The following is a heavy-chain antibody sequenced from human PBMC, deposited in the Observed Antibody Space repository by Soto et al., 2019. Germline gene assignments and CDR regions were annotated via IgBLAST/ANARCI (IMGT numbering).Heavy chain of an antibody. V-gene: IGHV1-2*04. CDR3: ARDRVYGDFPYYYYGMDV. CDR2: INPNSGGT. Sequence: ASVKVSCKASGYTFTGYYMHWVRQAPGQGLEWMGWINPNSGGTNYAQKFQGWVTMTRDTSISTAYMELSRLRSDDTAVYYCARDRVYGDFPYYYYGMDVWGQGTTVTVSS. J-gene: IGHJ6*02. D-gene: IGHD4-17*01. CDR1: GYTFTGYY.